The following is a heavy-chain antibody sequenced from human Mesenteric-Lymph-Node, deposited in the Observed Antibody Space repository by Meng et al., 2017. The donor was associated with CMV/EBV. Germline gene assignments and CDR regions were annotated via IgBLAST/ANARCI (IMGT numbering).Heavy chain of an antibody. V-gene: IGHV4-61*01. CDR3: ARTASWRYYYYGMDV. CDR1: GGSVSSGSYY. J-gene: IGHJ6*02. CDR2: IYYSGST. Sequence: SETLSLTCTVSGGSVSSGSYYWSWIRQPPGKGLEWIGYIYYSGSTNYNPSLKSRVTISVDTSKNQFSLKLSSVTAADTAVYYCARTASWRYYYYGMDVWGQGTTVTVSS. D-gene: IGHD1-1*01.